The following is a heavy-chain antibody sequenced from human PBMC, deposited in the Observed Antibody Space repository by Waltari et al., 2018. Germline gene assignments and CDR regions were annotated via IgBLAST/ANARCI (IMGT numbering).Heavy chain of an antibody. CDR1: GGSFSASY. CDR2: ISHSGTT. CDR3: ARYGPDIVVIPTGIYWFDP. V-gene: IGHV4-34*01. Sequence: QVQLQQWGAGLLKPSETLSLTCAVYGGSFSASYWSWLRQAPGKGLEGIGEISHSGTTNYNPALKSRVTISLDTSKNQFSLRLTSVTAADTAVYYCARYGPDIVVIPTGIYWFDPWGQGTLVTVSS. D-gene: IGHD2-2*01. J-gene: IGHJ5*02.